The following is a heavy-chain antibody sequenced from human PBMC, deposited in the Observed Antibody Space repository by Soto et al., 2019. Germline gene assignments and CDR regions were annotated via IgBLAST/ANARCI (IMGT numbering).Heavy chain of an antibody. Sequence: QVQLQESGPGLVKPSGTLSLTCAVSGGSISSSNWWSWVRQPPGKGLEWIGEIYHSGSTNYNPSLKGRVTISVDKSKNQFSLKLSSVTAADTAVYYCARVGLRRGIAAAGWFDPWGQGTLVTVSS. CDR2: IYHSGST. D-gene: IGHD6-13*01. CDR3: ARVGLRRGIAAAGWFDP. J-gene: IGHJ5*02. CDR1: GGSISSSNW. V-gene: IGHV4-4*02.